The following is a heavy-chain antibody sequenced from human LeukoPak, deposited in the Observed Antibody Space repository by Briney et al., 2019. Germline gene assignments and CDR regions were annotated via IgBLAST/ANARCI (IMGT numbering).Heavy chain of an antibody. Sequence: SETLSLTCAVSGGSISSGGYSWSWIRQPPGKGLEWIGYIYHSGSTYYNPSLKSRVTISVDRSKNQFSLKLSSVTAADTAVYYCARGSKYYDILGWGQGTLVTVSS. V-gene: IGHV4-30-2*01. CDR3: ARGSKYYDILG. CDR2: IYHSGST. J-gene: IGHJ4*02. CDR1: GGSISSGGYS. D-gene: IGHD3-9*01.